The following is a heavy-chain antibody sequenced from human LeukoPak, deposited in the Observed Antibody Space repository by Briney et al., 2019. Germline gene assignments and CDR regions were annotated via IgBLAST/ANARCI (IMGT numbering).Heavy chain of an antibody. D-gene: IGHD5-12*01. CDR2: ISTSSSYI. CDR1: GFTFSSYG. CDR3: ARVEGNIVTTTEGYFDY. V-gene: IGHV3-21*01. Sequence: PGGSLRLSCAASGFTFSSYGMNWVRQAPGKGLEWVSSISTSSSYIYHADSMKGRFTISRDNAKKSVYLQMNSLRAEDTAVYYCARVEGNIVTTTEGYFDYWGQGTLVTVSS. J-gene: IGHJ4*02.